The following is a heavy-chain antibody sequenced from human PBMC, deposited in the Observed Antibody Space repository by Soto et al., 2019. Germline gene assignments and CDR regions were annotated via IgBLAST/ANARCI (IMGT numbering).Heavy chain of an antibody. CDR2: ITSDGKSK. D-gene: IGHD2-21*02. CDR1: GFNFSNHW. Sequence: PGGSLRLSCAASGFNFSNHWMHWVRQRPAEGLVWVSRITSDGKSKAYAESVKGRFAISRDNAKNTLYLQMNGLTAEDTAVYYCARECGDWPLNWFDPWGQGDLVTVSS. J-gene: IGHJ5*02. V-gene: IGHV3-74*01. CDR3: ARECGDWPLNWFDP.